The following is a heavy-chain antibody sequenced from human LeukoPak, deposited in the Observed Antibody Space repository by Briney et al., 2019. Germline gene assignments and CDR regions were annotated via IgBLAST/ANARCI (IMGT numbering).Heavy chain of an antibody. Sequence: SETLSLTCTVSGGSISGYYWGWIRQPPGEGLEWIGYIYYSGSANYNPSLKSRVTISVDTSKNQFSLKLSSVAATDTAVYYCARYTSGGGAFDIWGQGTMVTVSS. D-gene: IGHD6-19*01. J-gene: IGHJ3*02. CDR3: ARYTSGGGAFDI. V-gene: IGHV4-59*08. CDR1: GGSISGYY. CDR2: IYYSGSA.